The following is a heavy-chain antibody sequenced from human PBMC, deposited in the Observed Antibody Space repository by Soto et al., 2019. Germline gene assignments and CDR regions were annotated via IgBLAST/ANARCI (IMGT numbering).Heavy chain of an antibody. J-gene: IGHJ4*02. D-gene: IGHD3-22*01. CDR3: ARTGHSGSYDY. Sequence: ASVKVSCKAAGYTFTNYGIHWVRQAPGQRLEWMGWINAGNGDTKYSENFQGRVTITRDTSASTVYLDLSSLSSEDTAFYYCARTGHSGSYDYWGQGTLVTVSS. CDR1: GYTFTNYG. V-gene: IGHV1-3*01. CDR2: INAGNGDT.